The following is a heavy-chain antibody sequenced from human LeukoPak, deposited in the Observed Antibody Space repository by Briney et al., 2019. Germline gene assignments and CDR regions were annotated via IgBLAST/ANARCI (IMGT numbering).Heavy chain of an antibody. CDR3: ARPSKGAIFTAMVLGEYYFDY. V-gene: IGHV4-59*08. D-gene: IGHD5-18*01. CDR2: IYYSGST. Sequence: SETLSLTCAVYGGSFSGYYWSWSRQPPGKGLEWSGYIYYSGSTNYNPSLKRRVTISVDTSKNQFSLKLSSVTAADTAVYYCARPSKGAIFTAMVLGEYYFDYWGQGTLVTVSS. CDR1: GGSFSGYY. J-gene: IGHJ4*02.